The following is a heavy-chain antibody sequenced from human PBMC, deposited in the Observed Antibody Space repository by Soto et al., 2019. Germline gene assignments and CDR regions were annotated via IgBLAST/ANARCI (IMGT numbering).Heavy chain of an antibody. V-gene: IGHV3-23*01. Sequence: PGGSLRLSCAASGFTFSSYAMSWVRQAPGKGLEWVSAISGSGGSTYYADSVKGRFTISRDNSKNTLYLQMNSLRAEDTAVYYCAKGPKLYSSTPDDAFYIWGQGTMVTVSS. CDR1: GFTFSSYA. D-gene: IGHD6-13*01. CDR3: AKGPKLYSSTPDDAFYI. CDR2: ISGSGGST. J-gene: IGHJ3*02.